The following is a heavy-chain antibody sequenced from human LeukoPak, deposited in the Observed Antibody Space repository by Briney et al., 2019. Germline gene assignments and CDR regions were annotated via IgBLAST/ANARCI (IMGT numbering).Heavy chain of an antibody. J-gene: IGHJ3*02. CDR1: GYTFTGYY. V-gene: IGHV1-2*02. CDR3: ARDFTIRCSGGSCYATSDAFDI. D-gene: IGHD2-15*01. CDR2: IDPNSGGS. Sequence: ASVKVSCKTSGYTFTGYYIHWVRQAPGQGLEWMGWIDPNSGGSNSAQRFQGRVTMTRDTSISTAYMELSRLRSEDTAVYYCARDFTIRCSGGSCYATSDAFDIWGQGTMVTVSS.